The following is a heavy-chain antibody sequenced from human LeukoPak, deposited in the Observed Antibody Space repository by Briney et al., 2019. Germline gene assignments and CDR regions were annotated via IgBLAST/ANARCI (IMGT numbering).Heavy chain of an antibody. D-gene: IGHD3-10*01. J-gene: IGHJ4*02. Sequence: ASVKVSCKASGYTFTGYYMHWVRQAPGQGLEWMGWINPNSGGTSYAQKFQGRVTMTRDTSISTAYMELSRLRSDDTAVYYCARVPVYRFGDLDYWGQGTLVTVSS. V-gene: IGHV1-2*02. CDR2: INPNSGGT. CDR3: ARVPVYRFGDLDY. CDR1: GYTFTGYY.